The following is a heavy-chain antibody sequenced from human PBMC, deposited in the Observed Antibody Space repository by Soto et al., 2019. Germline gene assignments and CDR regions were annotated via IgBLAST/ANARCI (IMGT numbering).Heavy chain of an antibody. CDR2: IYHSGTT. CDR3: ARATYGSLDY. D-gene: IGHD4-17*01. CDR1: GFSISSGYY. Sequence: PSETLSLTCAVSGFSISSGYYWGWIRQPPGKGLEWIGSIYHSGTTYYNASLKSRVTMSVDTSKNQFSLKLRSVTAADTAVYYCARATYGSLDYWGLGTLVTVSS. V-gene: IGHV4-38-2*01. J-gene: IGHJ4*02.